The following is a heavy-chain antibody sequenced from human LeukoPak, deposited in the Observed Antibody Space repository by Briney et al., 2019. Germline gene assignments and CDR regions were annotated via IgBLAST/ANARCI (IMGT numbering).Heavy chain of an antibody. CDR2: INTGGDYT. V-gene: IGHV3-23*01. J-gene: IGHJ4*02. CDR3: AKNVGGCSGGSCYSGFDY. D-gene: IGHD2-15*01. CDR1: GVTFSKYV. Sequence: GGSLRLSCAVSGVTFSKYVMSWVRQAPGKGLEWVSGINTGGDYTYYADSVEGRFTISRDNSRNTLYLQMNSLRAEDAALYYCAKNVGGCSGGSCYSGFDYWGQGTLVTVSS.